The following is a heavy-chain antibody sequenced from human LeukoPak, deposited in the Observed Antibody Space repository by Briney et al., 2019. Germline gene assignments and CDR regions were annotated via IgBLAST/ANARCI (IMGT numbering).Heavy chain of an antibody. V-gene: IGHV4-31*03. CDR3: ARTSWEVVPAAIGDAYYYYYMDV. CDR2: IYYSGST. D-gene: IGHD2-2*01. CDR1: GGSISSGGYY. Sequence: SETLSLTCTVSGGSISSGGYYWSWIRQHPGKGLEWIGYIYYSGSTYYNPSLKSRVTISVDTSKNQFSPKLSSVTAADTAVYYYARTSWEVVPAAIGDAYYYYYMDVWGKGTTVTVSS. J-gene: IGHJ6*03.